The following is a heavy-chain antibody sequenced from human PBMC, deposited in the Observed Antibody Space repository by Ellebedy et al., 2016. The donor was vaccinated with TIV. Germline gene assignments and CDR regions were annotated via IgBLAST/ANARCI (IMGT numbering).Heavy chain of an antibody. CDR2: IKQDGSEK. J-gene: IGHJ6*02. V-gene: IGHV3-7*03. D-gene: IGHD3-10*01. CDR1: GFTFSSYW. Sequence: PGGSLRLSCAASGFTFSSYWMSWVRQAPGKGLEWVANIKQDGSEKYYVDSVKGRFTISRDNAKNSLYLQMNSLRAEDKAVYYCARRGTMVRGERGVYYGMDVWGQGTTVTVSS. CDR3: ARRGTMVRGERGVYYGMDV.